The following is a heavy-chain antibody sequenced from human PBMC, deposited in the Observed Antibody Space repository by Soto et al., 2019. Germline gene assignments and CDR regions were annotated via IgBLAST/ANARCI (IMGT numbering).Heavy chain of an antibody. Sequence: QVQLQESGPGLVKPSETLSLTCTVSGGSISSYYWSWIRQPPGKGLEWIGYIYYSGSTNYNPSLKNRVTISVDTSKIQFSLKQNSMTAADTAVYYCARHNDGSGSTYFDYWGQGTLVTVSS. D-gene: IGHD3-10*01. CDR3: ARHNDGSGSTYFDY. J-gene: IGHJ4*02. CDR2: IYYSGST. V-gene: IGHV4-59*08. CDR1: GGSISSYY.